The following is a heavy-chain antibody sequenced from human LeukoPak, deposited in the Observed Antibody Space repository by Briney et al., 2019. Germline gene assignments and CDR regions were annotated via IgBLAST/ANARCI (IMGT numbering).Heavy chain of an antibody. D-gene: IGHD5-12*01. CDR1: GYTFTSYY. V-gene: IGHV1-46*01. CDR2: INPSGGST. J-gene: IGHJ4*02. CDR3: ASTIGPLVATILDYFDY. Sequence: ASVKVSCKASGYTFTSYYMHWVRQAPGQGLEWMGIINPSGGSTSYAQKFQGRVTMTRDMSTSTVYMELSSLRSEDTAVYYCASTIGPLVATILDYFDYWGQGTLVTVSS.